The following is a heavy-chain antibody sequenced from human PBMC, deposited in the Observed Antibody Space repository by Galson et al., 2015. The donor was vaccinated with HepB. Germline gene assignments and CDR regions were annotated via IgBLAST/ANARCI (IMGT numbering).Heavy chain of an antibody. J-gene: IGHJ3*02. CDR1: GFTFSSYA. CDR3: ARAFVYDSSGDAFDI. V-gene: IGHV3-64*01. D-gene: IGHD3-22*01. CDR2: ISSNGGST. Sequence: SLSLSCAASGFTFSSYAMHWVRQAPGKGLEYVSAISSNGGSTYYANSVKDRFTITRDNSKNTLYLQMGSLRAEDMAVYYCARAFVYDSSGDAFDIWGQGTMVTVSS.